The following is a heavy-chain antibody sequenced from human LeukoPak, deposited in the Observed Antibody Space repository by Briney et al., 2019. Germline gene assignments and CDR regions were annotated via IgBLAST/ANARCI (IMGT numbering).Heavy chain of an antibody. D-gene: IGHD3-16*01. CDR2: MSPNSGNT. V-gene: IGHV1-8*01. CDR1: GYTFTSYD. J-gene: IGHJ4*02. CDR3: SRGRRLRLGELFFY. Sequence: ASVKVSCKASGYTFTSYDINWVRQATGQGLEWMGWMSPNSGNTGYAQKFQGRVTMTRNTSISTAYMELSSLRSEDTAVDYCSRGRRLRLGELFFYWGQGTLVTVSS.